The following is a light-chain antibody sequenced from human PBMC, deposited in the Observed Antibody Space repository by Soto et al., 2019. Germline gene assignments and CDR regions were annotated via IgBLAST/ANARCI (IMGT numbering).Light chain of an antibody. V-gene: IGKV3-15*01. CDR2: GAS. Sequence: EIILTQSPATLSVSPGEGATLSCRASQSVGSTLAWYRQKPGQPPRLLIYGASTRAAGIPARFSGSGSGTEFTLTISSLQSEEFAVYHCQQYAWPPWTFGQGTTLEIK. CDR1: QSVGST. J-gene: IGKJ1*01. CDR3: QQYAWPPWT.